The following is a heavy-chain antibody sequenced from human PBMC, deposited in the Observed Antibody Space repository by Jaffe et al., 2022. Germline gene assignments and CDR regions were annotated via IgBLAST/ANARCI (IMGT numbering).Heavy chain of an antibody. CDR2: ITHFTT. CDR1: GFTFSSYP. CDR3: ARARCSTGSCYSWDY. Sequence: EVQLLESGGGLVQPGGSLRLSCAASGFTFSSYPMSWLRQAPGTGLEYVSGITHFTTYYTDSVKGRFTISRDNSKDTLYLQMNSLRADDTAVYYCARARCSTGSCYSWDYWGQGTLVTVSS. D-gene: IGHD2-15*01. J-gene: IGHJ4*02. V-gene: IGHV3-23*01.